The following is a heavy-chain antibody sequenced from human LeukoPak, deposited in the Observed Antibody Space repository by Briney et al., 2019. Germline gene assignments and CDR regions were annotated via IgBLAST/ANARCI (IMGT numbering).Heavy chain of an antibody. CDR3: ARPRLEYCSGGSCFDAFDI. D-gene: IGHD2-15*01. CDR2: ISASGTLT. Sequence: GGSLRLSCAASGFSFSSYEMNWVRQAPGKGLEWISYISASGTLTHYADSVEGRFTISRDNSKNTLFLQMNSLTAEDTAIYSCARPRLEYCSGGSCFDAFDIWGQGTMVTVPS. V-gene: IGHV3-48*03. CDR1: GFSFSSYE. J-gene: IGHJ3*02.